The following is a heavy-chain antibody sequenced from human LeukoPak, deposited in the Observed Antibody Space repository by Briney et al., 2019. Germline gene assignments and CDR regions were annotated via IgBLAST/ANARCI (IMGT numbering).Heavy chain of an antibody. V-gene: IGHV3-48*03. CDR3: ARDRAIIAEDGFDV. J-gene: IGHJ3*01. CDR2: ISVSGTNI. CDR1: GFSFSSHE. D-gene: IGHD2/OR15-2a*01. Sequence: GGSLRLSCAASGFSFSSHEMNWLRQAPGKGLEWVSYISVSGTNIFYADSVKGRFTISRDDAKNSLFLQMNSLRAEDTAIYYCARDRAIIAEDGFDVWGRGTLVTVFS.